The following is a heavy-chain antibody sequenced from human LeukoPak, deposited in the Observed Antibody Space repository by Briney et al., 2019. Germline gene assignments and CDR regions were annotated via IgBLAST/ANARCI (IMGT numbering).Heavy chain of an antibody. CDR2: ISYDGSNK. D-gene: IGHD3/OR15-3a*01. V-gene: IGHV3-30*18. CDR3: AKLDGY. CDR1: GFSFSDSW. Sequence: PGGSLRLSCAASGFSFSDSWMSWDRQAPGKGLEWVAVISYDGSNKYYADSVKGRFTVSRDNSKNTLYLQMNSLRAEDTAVYYCAKLDGYWGQGTLVTVSS. J-gene: IGHJ4*02.